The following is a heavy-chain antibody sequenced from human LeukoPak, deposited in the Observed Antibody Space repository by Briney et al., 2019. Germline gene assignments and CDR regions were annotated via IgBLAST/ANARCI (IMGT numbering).Heavy chain of an antibody. D-gene: IGHD1-14*01. CDR3: ARGVEPLAANTLAY. V-gene: IGHV3-53*01. CDR2: LYSDGNT. Sequence: GGSLRLCCAASGFTVITNDMTWVCQAPGKGLEWVSVLYSDGNTKYADSVQGRFTISRDNSKNTLYLEMNSLSPDDTAVYYCARGVEPLAANTLAYWGQGTLVTVSS. CDR1: GFTVITND. J-gene: IGHJ4*02.